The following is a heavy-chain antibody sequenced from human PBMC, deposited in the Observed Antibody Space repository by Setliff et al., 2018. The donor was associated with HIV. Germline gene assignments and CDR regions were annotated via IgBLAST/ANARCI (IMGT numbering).Heavy chain of an antibody. CDR2: VLSSGSA. CDR1: GASMSSYF. D-gene: IGHD2-21*01. Sequence: SETLSLTCTVSGASMSSYFWSWVRQTPGKGLEWIGYVLSSGSATYNPSLKSRVAMSVDTSKSQFSLSLASPTAADTAVYYCARGILFFYYMDIWGRGTTVTVS. CDR3: ARGILFFYYMDI. V-gene: IGHV4-59*08. J-gene: IGHJ6*03.